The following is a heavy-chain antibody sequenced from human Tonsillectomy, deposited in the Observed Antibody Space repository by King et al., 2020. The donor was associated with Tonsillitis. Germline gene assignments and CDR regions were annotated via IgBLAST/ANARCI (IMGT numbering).Heavy chain of an antibody. V-gene: IGHV4-39*01. J-gene: IGHJ4*02. CDR1: GGSLNSNSYY. CDR3: TTGYSDFDY. Sequence: LQLQESGPGLVKPSETLSLTCNVSGGSLNSNSYYWGWIRQAPGKGLEWIGSIYFTGSTHYNPSLESRVTISLDTSKNQFSLKVTSVTAADTAVYYCTTGYSDFDYWGQGILVTVSS. D-gene: IGHD3-9*01. CDR2: IYFTGST.